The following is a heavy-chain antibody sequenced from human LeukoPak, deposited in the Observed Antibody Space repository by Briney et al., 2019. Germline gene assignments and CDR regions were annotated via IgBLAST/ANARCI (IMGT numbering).Heavy chain of an antibody. V-gene: IGHV3-7*01. CDR2: IKQDGSEK. CDR1: GFTFSSYW. J-gene: IGHJ3*02. Sequence: GGSLRLSCAASGFTFSSYWMSWVRQAPGKGLEWVANIKQDGSEKYYVDSVKGRFTISRDNAKNSLYLQMNSLRAEDTAVYYCARDGSGSYMGDAFDIWGQGTMVTVSS. D-gene: IGHD1-26*01. CDR3: ARDGSGSYMGDAFDI.